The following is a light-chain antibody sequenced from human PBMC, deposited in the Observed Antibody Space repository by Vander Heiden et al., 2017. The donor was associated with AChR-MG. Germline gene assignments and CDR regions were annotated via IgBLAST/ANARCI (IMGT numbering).Light chain of an antibody. CDR3: SSLHWV. V-gene: IGLV2-14*01. CDR2: DVS. CDR1: SSDVGGYNY. J-gene: IGLJ2*01. Sequence: QSALTQPASVSGSPGQSITISCTGTSSDVGGYNYVSWYQQHPGKAPKLMIYDVSNRPSGVSNRFSGSKSGNTASLTISGLQAEDEADYYYSSLHWVFGGGTKLTVL.